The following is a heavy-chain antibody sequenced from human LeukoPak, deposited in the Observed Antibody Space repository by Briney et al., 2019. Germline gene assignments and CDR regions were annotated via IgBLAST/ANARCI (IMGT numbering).Heavy chain of an antibody. D-gene: IGHD6-19*01. V-gene: IGHV3-23*01. CDR1: GFTFSSYA. J-gene: IGHJ5*02. Sequence: LAGGSLRLSCAASGFTFSSYAMSWVRQAPGKGLEWVSAISGSGGSTYYADSVKGRFTISRDNSKNTLYLQMNSLRAEDTAVYYCAKQIASGWHRYNWFDPWGQGTLVTVSS. CDR3: AKQIASGWHRYNWFDP. CDR2: ISGSGGST.